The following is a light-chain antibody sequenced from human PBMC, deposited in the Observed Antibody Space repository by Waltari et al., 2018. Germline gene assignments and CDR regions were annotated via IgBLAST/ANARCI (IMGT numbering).Light chain of an antibody. CDR1: SSNIGSNY. CDR2: DNN. Sequence: QSVLTQPPSVSAAPGQKVTISCSGSSSNIGSNYVSWYQPLPETAPKLLTYDNNRRPLGIPDRFSGSKSGTSATLGITGLQTGDEADYYCGAWDNSLDIVVFGGGTKLTVL. J-gene: IGLJ2*01. CDR3: GAWDNSLDIVV. V-gene: IGLV1-51*01.